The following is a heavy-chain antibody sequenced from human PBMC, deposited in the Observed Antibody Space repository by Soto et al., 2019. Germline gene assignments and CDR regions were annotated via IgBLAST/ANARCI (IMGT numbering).Heavy chain of an antibody. CDR1: GGSISSGGYY. CDR2: IYYSGST. V-gene: IGHV4-31*03. J-gene: IGHJ4*02. CDR3: ARVAGAARTIDY. D-gene: IGHD6-6*01. Sequence: SETLSLTCTVSGGSISSGGYYWSWIRQHPGKGLEWIGYIYYSGSTYYNPSLKSRVTISVDASKNQFSLKLSSVTAADTAVYYCARVAGAARTIDYWGQGTLVTVSS.